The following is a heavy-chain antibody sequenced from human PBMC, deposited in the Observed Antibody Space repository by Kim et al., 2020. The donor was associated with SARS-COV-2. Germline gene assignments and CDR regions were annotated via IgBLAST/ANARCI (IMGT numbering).Heavy chain of an antibody. D-gene: IGHD5-12*01. CDR1: GFTVSSNY. CDR3: ARDLVWYSGYDLGAVAEVPGAFEI. J-gene: IGHJ3*02. V-gene: IGHV3-53*01. Sequence: GGSLRLSCAASGFTVSSNYMSWVRQAPGKGLEWVSVIYSGGSTYYADSVKGRFTISRDNSKNTLYLQMNSLRAEDTAVYYCARDLVWYSGYDLGAVAEVPGAFEICGHGTMVTVSS. CDR2: IYSGGST.